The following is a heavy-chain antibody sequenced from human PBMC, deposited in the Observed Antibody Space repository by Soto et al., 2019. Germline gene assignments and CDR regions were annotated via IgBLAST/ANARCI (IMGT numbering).Heavy chain of an antibody. CDR2: IIPIFGTA. Sequence: SVKVSCKASGGTFSSYAISWVRQAPGQGLEWMGGIIPIFGTANYAQKFQGRVTITADESTSTAYMELSSLRSEDTAVYYCARPRGIVVIITASDAFDIWGQGTMVTISS. V-gene: IGHV1-69*13. CDR3: ARPRGIVVIITASDAFDI. D-gene: IGHD3-22*01. J-gene: IGHJ3*02. CDR1: GGTFSSYA.